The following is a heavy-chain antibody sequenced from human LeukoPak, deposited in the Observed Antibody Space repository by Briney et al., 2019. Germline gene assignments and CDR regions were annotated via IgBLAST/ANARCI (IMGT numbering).Heavy chain of an antibody. D-gene: IGHD3-16*01. CDR3: VRDLDWFDP. Sequence: KSSETLSLTCTVSGGSMSSYYWSWIRQPPGKGLEWIGYIYYSGSTNYNPFLKSRVTMSVDTSKGQFSLKLSSVTAADTAVYYCVRDLDWFDPWGQGTLVTVSS. CDR1: GGSMSSYY. CDR2: IYYSGST. J-gene: IGHJ5*02. V-gene: IGHV4-59*01.